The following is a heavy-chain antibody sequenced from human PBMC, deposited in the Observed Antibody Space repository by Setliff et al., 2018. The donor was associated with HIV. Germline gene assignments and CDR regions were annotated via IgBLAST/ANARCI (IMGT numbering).Heavy chain of an antibody. D-gene: IGHD3-10*01. V-gene: IGHV4-39*01. CDR1: GGSISSGGFY. CDR2: IYYTGSS. CDR3: GRESPGDY. Sequence: SSETLSLTCTVTGGSISSGGFYWTWIRQPPGKGLEWSGSIYYTGSSFHNPSLKSRITISVDTSKNQFSLKLSSVTAADTAVYYCGRESPGDYWGQGTLVTVSS. J-gene: IGHJ4*02.